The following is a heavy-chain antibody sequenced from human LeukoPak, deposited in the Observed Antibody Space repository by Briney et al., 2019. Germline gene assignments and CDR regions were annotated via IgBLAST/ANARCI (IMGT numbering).Heavy chain of an antibody. Sequence: ASVKVSCKASGYTFTSYDINWVRQATGQGLEWMGWMNPNSGNTGYAQKFQGRVTMTRNTSISTAYMELSSLRSEDTAVYYCASEYYYGSWTVMGAFDIWGQGTMVTVSS. D-gene: IGHD3-10*01. CDR2: MNPNSGNT. J-gene: IGHJ3*02. CDR1: GYTFTSYD. V-gene: IGHV1-8*01. CDR3: ASEYYYGSWTVMGAFDI.